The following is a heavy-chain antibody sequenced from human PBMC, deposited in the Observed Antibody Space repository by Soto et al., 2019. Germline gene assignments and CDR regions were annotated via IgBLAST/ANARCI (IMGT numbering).Heavy chain of an antibody. Sequence: QVQLIESGGGVDQPGVSLRLSCAGSGFTFKNYGMHWVRQAPGKGLEWVAVISYDGHSKYYADSVKGRITISRDNSENTVFLEITALRPEDTAVYYCAKDPPGEFNYPDNNYYGMEVWGQGTTVTVSS. J-gene: IGHJ6*02. CDR1: GFTFKNYG. CDR2: ISYDGHSK. V-gene: IGHV3-30*18. D-gene: IGHD3-10*01. CDR3: AKDPPGEFNYPDNNYYGMEV.